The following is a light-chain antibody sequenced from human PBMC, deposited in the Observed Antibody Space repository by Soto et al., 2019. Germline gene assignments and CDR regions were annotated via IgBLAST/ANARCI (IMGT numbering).Light chain of an antibody. J-gene: IGKJ4*01. Sequence: EIVLTQSPATLSLSPGERATLSCRASQSVGSYLAWYQQKPGQAPRLLIYDASNRATGIPARFSGSGSVTDFTLTISSLETEDFAVYYCQQRGSWPLTFGGGTKVEIK. V-gene: IGKV3-11*01. CDR3: QQRGSWPLT. CDR2: DAS. CDR1: QSVGSY.